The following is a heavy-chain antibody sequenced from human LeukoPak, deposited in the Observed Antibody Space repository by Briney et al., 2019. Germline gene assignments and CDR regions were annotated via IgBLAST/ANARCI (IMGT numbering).Heavy chain of an antibody. CDR1: GGSISSSSYY. J-gene: IGHJ5*02. CDR3: ARQVYGDYVRFDP. V-gene: IGHV4-39*01. Sequence: PSETLSLTCTVSGGSISSSSYYWGWIRQPPGKGLEWIGSIYYNGSTYYNPSLKSRVTISVDTSKNQFSLKLSSVTAADTAVYYCARQVYGDYVRFDPWGQGTLVTVSS. D-gene: IGHD4-17*01. CDR2: IYYNGST.